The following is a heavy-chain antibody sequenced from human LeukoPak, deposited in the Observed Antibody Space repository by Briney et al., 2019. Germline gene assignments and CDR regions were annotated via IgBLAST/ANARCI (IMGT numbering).Heavy chain of an antibody. Sequence: GASVKVSCKASGSTFTSYYMHWVRQAPGQGLEWMGIINPSGGSTSYAQKFQGRVTMTRDTSTSTVYMELSSLRSEDTAVYYCARGASDSRGYRSPADFDYWGQGTLVTVSS. CDR3: ARGASDSRGYRSPADFDY. V-gene: IGHV1-46*01. D-gene: IGHD3-22*01. CDR2: INPSGGST. CDR1: GSTFTSYY. J-gene: IGHJ4*02.